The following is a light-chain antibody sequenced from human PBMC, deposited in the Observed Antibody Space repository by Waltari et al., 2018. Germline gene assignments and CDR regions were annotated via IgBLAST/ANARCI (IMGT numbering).Light chain of an antibody. CDR2: DNN. Sequence: HSVLTQPPSVSAAPGQDVTILSLCSSSNLATNYVSCYQQVPGTAPKLLIFDNNERPSGIPDRFSGSKSGTSATLDITGLQTGDEAHYYCATWDSSLSGGVFGGGTKVTVL. J-gene: IGLJ2*01. V-gene: IGLV1-51*01. CDR3: ATWDSSLSGGV. CDR1: SSNLATNY.